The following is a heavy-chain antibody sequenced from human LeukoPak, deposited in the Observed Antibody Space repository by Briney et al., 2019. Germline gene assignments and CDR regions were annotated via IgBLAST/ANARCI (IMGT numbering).Heavy chain of an antibody. Sequence: SETLSLTCGVYGGSFSGYYWSWIRQPPGKGLEWIGEINHSGSTNYSPSLKSRVAISVDTSKNQFSLKLSSVTAADTAVYYCAKESCSGGSCYIFDYWGQGTLVTVSS. D-gene: IGHD2-15*01. CDR2: INHSGST. J-gene: IGHJ4*02. CDR1: GGSFSGYY. V-gene: IGHV4-34*01. CDR3: AKESCSGGSCYIFDY.